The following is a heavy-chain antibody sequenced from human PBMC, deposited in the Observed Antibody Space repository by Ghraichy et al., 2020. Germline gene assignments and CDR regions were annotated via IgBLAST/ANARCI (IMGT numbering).Heavy chain of an antibody. D-gene: IGHD1-26*01. Sequence: ESLNISCAASGFTFSSYAMSWVRQAPGKGLEWVSAISGSGGSTYYADSVKGRFTISRDNSKNTLYLQMNSLRAEDTAVYYCAKSPYSGSFTDWGQGTLVTVSS. V-gene: IGHV3-23*01. CDR1: GFTFSSYA. J-gene: IGHJ4*02. CDR3: AKSPYSGSFTD. CDR2: ISGSGGST.